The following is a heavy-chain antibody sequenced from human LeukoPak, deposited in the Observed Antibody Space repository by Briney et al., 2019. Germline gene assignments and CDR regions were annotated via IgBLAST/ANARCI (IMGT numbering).Heavy chain of an antibody. CDR2: IYPGDSDT. CDR1: GYSFTNYW. J-gene: IGHJ4*02. V-gene: IGHV5-51*01. Sequence: GESLKISCKGSGYSFTNYWIGWVRPMPGKGLEWMGIIYPGDSDTRYSPSFQGQVTISADKSISTAYLQWSSLKASDTAMYYCARHDYGDNSSGGAVYWGQGTLVTVSS. CDR3: ARHDYGDNSSGGAVY. D-gene: IGHD4-23*01.